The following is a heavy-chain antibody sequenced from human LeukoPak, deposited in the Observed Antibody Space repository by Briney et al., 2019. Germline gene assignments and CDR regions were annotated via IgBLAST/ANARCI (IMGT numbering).Heavy chain of an antibody. Sequence: GGSLRLFCTPSGFTFSTYAKNWVRQAPGKGLEWVSGISGSGVSTYYADSVKGRFTISRDNSNNTLYLQMSSLGAEDTAVYYCAKDWGMGDQLLRIDYWGQGTLVTVSS. D-gene: IGHD2-2*01. J-gene: IGHJ4*02. CDR1: GFTFSTYA. CDR3: AKDWGMGDQLLRIDY. CDR2: ISGSGVST. V-gene: IGHV3-23*01.